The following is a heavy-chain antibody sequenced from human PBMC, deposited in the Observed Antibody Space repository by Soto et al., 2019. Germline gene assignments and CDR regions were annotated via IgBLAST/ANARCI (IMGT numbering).Heavy chain of an antibody. CDR3: ARSEATGLDY. D-gene: IGHD1-26*01. J-gene: IGHJ4*02. V-gene: IGHV4-4*02. CDR1: GGSMSSSNW. CDR2: AHHSGRT. Sequence: QVQLQESGPGLVKPSGTLSLTCTVSGGSMSSSNWWNWVRQSPGKGLEWIGEAHHSGRTNYNPSLKIRVTISVDKSKHHFSLKLSSVTAADTAVYYCARSEATGLDYWGQGTLVTVSS.